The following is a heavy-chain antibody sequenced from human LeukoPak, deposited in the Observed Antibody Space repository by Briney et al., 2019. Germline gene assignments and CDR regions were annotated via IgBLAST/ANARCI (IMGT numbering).Heavy chain of an antibody. Sequence: PGGSLRLSCAASGFTFSSSAMSWVRQAPGKGLEWVSYISSSSSTIYYADSVKGRFAISRDNAKNSLYLQMNSLRAEDTAVYYCAREVGGWVPHFDYWGQGTLVTVSS. CDR3: AREVGGWVPHFDY. CDR2: ISSSSSTI. V-gene: IGHV3-48*01. J-gene: IGHJ4*02. CDR1: GFTFSSSA. D-gene: IGHD6-19*01.